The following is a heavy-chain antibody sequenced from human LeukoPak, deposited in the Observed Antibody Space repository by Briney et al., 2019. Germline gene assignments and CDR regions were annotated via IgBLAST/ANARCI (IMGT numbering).Heavy chain of an antibody. Sequence: TGGSLRLSCAGSGFSFSRYWMAWVRQAPGKGLEWVASINQDVSRIHYVDSVKGRFTISRDNAKNSLFLQMNGLRVEDTAVYYCARLKDDVTKFDYWGQGTLVTVSS. CDR2: INQDVSRI. CDR1: GFSFSRYW. J-gene: IGHJ4*02. V-gene: IGHV3-7*01. D-gene: IGHD2-8*01. CDR3: ARLKDDVTKFDY.